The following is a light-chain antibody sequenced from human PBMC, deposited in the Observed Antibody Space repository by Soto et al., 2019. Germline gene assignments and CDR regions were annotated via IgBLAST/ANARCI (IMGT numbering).Light chain of an antibody. J-gene: IGKJ1*01. CDR1: QSVSSSY. V-gene: IGKV3-20*01. CDR2: GAS. Sequence: EIVLTQSPGTVALCPGERATLSCRASQSVSSSYLAWYQQKPGQAPRLLIYGASSRATGIPDRFSGSGSGTDFTLTISRLEPEDFTEYDSQEYGSSPPWTFGQGAKV. CDR3: QEYGSSPPWT.